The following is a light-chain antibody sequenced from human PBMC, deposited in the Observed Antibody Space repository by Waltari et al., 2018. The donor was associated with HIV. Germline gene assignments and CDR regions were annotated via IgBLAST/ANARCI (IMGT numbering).Light chain of an antibody. CDR2: AAS. Sequence: DIQMTQSPSSLSASGGDRVNITCRASQSISSYLNWYQQKPGTAPKLLIYAASSLQSGVPSRFSGSGSGTDFTLTISSLQPEDFATYYCQQSYSTLRTCTFGQGTKVEIK. CDR3: QQSYSTLRTCT. CDR1: QSISSY. V-gene: IGKV1-39*01. J-gene: IGKJ1*01.